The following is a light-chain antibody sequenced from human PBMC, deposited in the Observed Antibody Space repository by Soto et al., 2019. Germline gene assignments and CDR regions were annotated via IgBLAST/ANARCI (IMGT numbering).Light chain of an antibody. CDR3: HQYDKAPQT. CDR2: AAS. Sequence: EIVLMQSPGTLSLSPGERATLSCRASQYMTRTYIAWYQQKPGQAPRLLIYAASNRATGIPDKFSGSGSGADYSLTISRLEPEDSAVYYCHQYDKAPQTFGQGNKVEIK. CDR1: QYMTRTY. V-gene: IGKV3-20*01. J-gene: IGKJ2*01.